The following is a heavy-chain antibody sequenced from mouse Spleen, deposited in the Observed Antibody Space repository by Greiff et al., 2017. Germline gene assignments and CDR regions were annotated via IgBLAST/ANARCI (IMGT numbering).Heavy chain of an antibody. CDR3: ARSSLRDWYFDV. CDR2: INPYNGDT. D-gene: IGHD1-1*01. Sequence: EVQLQQSGPELVKPGASVKISCKASGYSFTGYFMNWVMQSHGKSLEWIGRINPYNGDTFYNQKFKGKATLTVDKSSSTAHMELRSLASEDSAVYYCARSSLRDWYFDVWGAGTTVTVSS. V-gene: IGHV1-20*02. CDR1: GYSFTGYF. J-gene: IGHJ1*01.